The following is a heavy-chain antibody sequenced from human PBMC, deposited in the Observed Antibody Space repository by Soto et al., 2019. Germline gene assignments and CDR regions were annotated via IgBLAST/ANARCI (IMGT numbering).Heavy chain of an antibody. CDR3: ARGLTSSDLSVSWIGYYYDATHV. CDR1: GGTFSSYT. J-gene: IGHJ6*04. D-gene: IGHD2-2*03. CDR2: IIPILGIA. V-gene: IGHV1-69*02. Sequence: GASVKLSCKASGGTFSSYTISWVRQAPGQGLEWMGRIIPILGIANYAQKFQGRVTITAAKSPSTAYMVLGSLRSEDTEVYNCARGLTSSDLSVSWIGYYYDATHVCGEGLTVTVSS.